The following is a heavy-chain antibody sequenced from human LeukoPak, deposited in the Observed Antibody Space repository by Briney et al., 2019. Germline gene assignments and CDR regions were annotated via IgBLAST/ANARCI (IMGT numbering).Heavy chain of an antibody. CDR1: GGSISSSNYY. D-gene: IGHD5-12*01. V-gene: IGHV4-39*01. CDR3: ARFFSGYNPYYYYGMDV. Sequence: PSETLSLTCTVSGGSISSSNYYWGWIRQPPGKGLEWIGSFYYSGSTYYNPSLKSRVTISVDTSKNQFSLNLRSVTAADTAVYYCARFFSGYNPYYYYGMDVWGQGTTVTVSS. J-gene: IGHJ6*02. CDR2: FYYSGST.